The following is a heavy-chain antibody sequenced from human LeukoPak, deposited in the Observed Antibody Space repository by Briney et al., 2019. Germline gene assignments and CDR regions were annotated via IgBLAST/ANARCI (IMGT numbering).Heavy chain of an antibody. V-gene: IGHV4-39*01. CDR3: ARHQPYSSGWYPDY. Sequence: SETLSLTCTVSGGSISSSSYYWGWIRQPPGRGLEWIGNIYYSGSTYCNPSLKSRVTISVDTSKNQFSLKLSSVTAADTAVYYCARHQPYSSGWYPDYWGQGTLVTVSS. J-gene: IGHJ4*02. CDR1: GGSISSSSYY. CDR2: IYYSGST. D-gene: IGHD6-19*01.